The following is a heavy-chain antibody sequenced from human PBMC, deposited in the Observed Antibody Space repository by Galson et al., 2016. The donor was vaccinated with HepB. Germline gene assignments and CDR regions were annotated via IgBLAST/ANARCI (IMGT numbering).Heavy chain of an antibody. CDR3: GRDEGFYNGMDV. V-gene: IGHV4-61*01. Sequence: ETLSLTCTVSSDPVTSGTYYWSWVRQSPGKGLDWIGYIHDSGNTNYNPSIKSRFMISRDTSKNQFFLELTSVTAADTAVYYCGRDEGFYNGMDVWGQGTTVTVAS. CDR2: IHDSGNT. D-gene: IGHD2-2*02. CDR1: SDPVTSGTYY. J-gene: IGHJ6*02.